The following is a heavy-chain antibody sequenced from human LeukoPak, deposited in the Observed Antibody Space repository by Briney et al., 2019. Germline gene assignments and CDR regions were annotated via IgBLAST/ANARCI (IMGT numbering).Heavy chain of an antibody. Sequence: GGSLRLSCAASGGSTFRRYDLTWVRQAPGKGLVWVSRINSDGSSTSYADSVKGRFSMSRDNSKNTLYLQMDSLRAEDTAVYYCAKTISQYYDFWSGYYSPFDYWGQGILVAVSS. V-gene: IGHV3-23*01. CDR3: AKTISQYYDFWSGYYSPFDY. CDR2: INSDGSST. CDR1: GGSTFRRYD. D-gene: IGHD3-3*01. J-gene: IGHJ4*02.